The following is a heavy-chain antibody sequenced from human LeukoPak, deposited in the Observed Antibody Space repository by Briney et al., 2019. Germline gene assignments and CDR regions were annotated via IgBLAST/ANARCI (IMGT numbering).Heavy chain of an antibody. D-gene: IGHD2-2*03. CDR1: GFTFSSYA. V-gene: IGHV3-30-3*01. CDR3: ARELEIVVVPAAQPNIAFDI. J-gene: IGHJ3*02. Sequence: GRSLRLSCAASGFTFSSYAMHWVRQAPGKGLEWVAVISYDGSNKYCADSVKGRFTISRDNSKNTLYLQMNSLRAEDTAVYYCARELEIVVVPAAQPNIAFDIWGQGTMVTVSS. CDR2: ISYDGSNK.